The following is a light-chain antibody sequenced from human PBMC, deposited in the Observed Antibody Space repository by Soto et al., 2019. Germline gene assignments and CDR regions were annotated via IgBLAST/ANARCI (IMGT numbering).Light chain of an antibody. J-gene: IGKJ1*01. Sequence: EIVLTQSPGTLSFSPGDGATLSCRASQSVSSGYLAWYQQKPGQAPRLLIYGASRRATGIPDRFSGSGSGTDFTLIISRLEPEDFAVYWCQHYGNSPTVGQGTKVQIK. V-gene: IGKV3-20*01. CDR3: QHYGNSPT. CDR1: QSVSSGY. CDR2: GAS.